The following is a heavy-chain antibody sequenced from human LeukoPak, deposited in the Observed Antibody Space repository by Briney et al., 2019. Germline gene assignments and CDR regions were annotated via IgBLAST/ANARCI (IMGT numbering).Heavy chain of an antibody. CDR1: GFTFSSSA. V-gene: IGHV3-23*01. CDR3: AKGGDWGYFDY. D-gene: IGHD2-21*02. CDR2: ISNNGGYT. J-gene: IGHJ4*02. Sequence: PGGSLRLSCAASGFTFSSSAMSWVRQAPGKGLEWVSAISNNGGYTYYADSVQGRFTISRDNSKSTLCLQMNSLRAEDTAVYYCAKGGDWGYFDYWGQGTLVTVSS.